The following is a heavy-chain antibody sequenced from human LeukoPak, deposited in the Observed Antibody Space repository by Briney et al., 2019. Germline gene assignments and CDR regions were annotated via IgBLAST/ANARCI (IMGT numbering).Heavy chain of an antibody. V-gene: IGHV3-23*01. J-gene: IGHJ4*02. CDR2: ISGSGGST. CDR3: AREIFWSGYYSNLHFDY. Sequence: QPGGSLRLSCAASGFTFSSYAMSWVRQAPGKGLEWVSAISGSGGSTYYADAVKGRFTISRDNAKNSLYLQMNSLRAEDTAVYYCAREIFWSGYYSNLHFDYWGRGTLVTVSS. CDR1: GFTFSSYA. D-gene: IGHD3-3*01.